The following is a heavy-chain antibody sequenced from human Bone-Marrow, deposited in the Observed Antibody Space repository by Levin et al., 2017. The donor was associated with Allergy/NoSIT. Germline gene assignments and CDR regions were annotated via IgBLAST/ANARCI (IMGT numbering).Heavy chain of an antibody. J-gene: IGHJ3*02. D-gene: IGHD4-17*01. V-gene: IGHV4-34*01. CDR2: INHSGST. CDR3: ARGATVTIRFWANVLLHSDAFDI. Sequence: ESLKISCAVYGGSFSGYYWSWIRQPPGKGLEWIGEINHSGSTNYNPSLKSRVTISVDTSKNQFSLKLSSVTAADTAVYYCARGATVTIRFWANVLLHSDAFDIWGQGTMVTVSS. CDR1: GGSFSGYY.